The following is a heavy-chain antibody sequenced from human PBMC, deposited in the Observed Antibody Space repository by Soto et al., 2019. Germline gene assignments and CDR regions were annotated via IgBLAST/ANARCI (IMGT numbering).Heavy chain of an antibody. CDR3: ATSTYYDFWSGYPSPYSYGMDV. V-gene: IGHV4-30-4*01. Sequence: SETLSLTCTVSDGSTSSGDYYWNWIRQPPGKGLEWIGHIYYSGSTYYNPSLKSRVTISVDTSKNQFSLKLSSVTAADTAVYYCATSTYYDFWSGYPSPYSYGMDVWGQGTTVT. J-gene: IGHJ6*02. CDR2: IYYSGST. D-gene: IGHD3-3*01. CDR1: DGSTSSGDYY.